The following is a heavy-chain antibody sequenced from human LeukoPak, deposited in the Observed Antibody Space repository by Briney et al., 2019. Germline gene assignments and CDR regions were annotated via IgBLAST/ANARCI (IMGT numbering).Heavy chain of an antibody. Sequence: GGSLRLSCAASGFTFSSYWRHWVRQAPGKGLVWVPRINSDGSSTSYADSVKGRFTISRDNAKNTLYLQMNSLRAEDTAVYYCARDAHYYDSSGYYSAPHFDYWGQGTLVTVSS. D-gene: IGHD3-22*01. CDR3: ARDAHYYDSSGYYSAPHFDY. J-gene: IGHJ4*02. CDR2: INSDGSST. V-gene: IGHV3-74*01. CDR1: GFTFSSYW.